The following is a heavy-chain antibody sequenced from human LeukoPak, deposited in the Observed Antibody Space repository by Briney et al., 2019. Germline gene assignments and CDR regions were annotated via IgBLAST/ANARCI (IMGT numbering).Heavy chain of an antibody. CDR2: IKSKTDRGTT. Sequence: GGSLRLSCAASGFTFSNAWMSWVRQAPGKGLEWVGRIKSKTDRGTTDYAAPVKGRFTISRDDSQNTLYLQTNSLKTEDTAVYYCTTGLYCSSTSCRSPADYWGQGTLVTVSS. J-gene: IGHJ4*02. D-gene: IGHD2-2*01. V-gene: IGHV3-15*01. CDR3: TTGLYCSSTSCRSPADY. CDR1: GFTFSNAW.